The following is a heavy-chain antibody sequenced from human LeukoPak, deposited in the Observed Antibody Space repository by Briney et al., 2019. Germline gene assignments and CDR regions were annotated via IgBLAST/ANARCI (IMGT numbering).Heavy chain of an antibody. CDR3: AKGYGAGFGSGTTNYYYYGMDV. Sequence: GGSLRLSCAASGFTFSSYAMSRVRQAPGKGLEWVSAISGSGGSTYYADSVKGRFTISRDNSKNTLYLQMNSLRAEDTAVYYCAKGYGAGFGSGTTNYYYYGMDVWGQGTTVTVSS. CDR1: GFTFSSYA. J-gene: IGHJ6*02. V-gene: IGHV3-23*01. D-gene: IGHD3-10*01. CDR2: ISGSGGST.